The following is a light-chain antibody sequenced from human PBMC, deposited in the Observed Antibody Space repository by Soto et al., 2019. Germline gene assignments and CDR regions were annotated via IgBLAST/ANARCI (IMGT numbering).Light chain of an antibody. J-gene: IGKJ1*01. CDR2: GAS. CDR3: QQYGSLWT. V-gene: IGKV3-20*01. CDR1: QSVSSSY. Sequence: EIVLTQSPGTLSLSPGESASLACMASQSVSSSYLAWYQQKPGQAPRLLIYGASSRATGIPDRFSGSGSGTDFTLTISRLEPEDFAVYYCQQYGSLWTFGQGTKVDI.